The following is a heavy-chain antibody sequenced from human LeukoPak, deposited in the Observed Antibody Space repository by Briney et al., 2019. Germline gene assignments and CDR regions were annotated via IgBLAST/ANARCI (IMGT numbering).Heavy chain of an antibody. J-gene: IGHJ6*02. CDR1: GCTFTSKH. Sequence: ASVKVSCKASGCTFTSKHIHWVRQAPGQGLEWMGIINPNDGSTTYAQKFQGRVTMTSDTSTSTVYMELSSLRSEDTAVFYCARDPTMVVVVVSALYGMDVWGQGTSVTVSS. CDR2: INPNDGST. D-gene: IGHD3-22*01. CDR3: ARDPTMVVVVVSALYGMDV. V-gene: IGHV1-46*01.